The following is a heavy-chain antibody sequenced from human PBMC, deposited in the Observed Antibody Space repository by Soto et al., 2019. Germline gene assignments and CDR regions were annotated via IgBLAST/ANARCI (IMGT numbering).Heavy chain of an antibody. CDR1: GLPFSSYG. CDR2: VSGSGGSV. CDR3: AKGSVVGADYSYGMDV. V-gene: IGHV3-23*01. D-gene: IGHD2-2*01. J-gene: IGHJ6*02. Sequence: VGSLRLSCAAAGLPFSSYGMSWVRQAPGKGLEWVSAVSGSGGSVYYADSVRGRFTISRDNSKNTLYLQVNSLRAEDTAIYYCAKGSVVGADYSYGMDVWGQGTTVTVSS.